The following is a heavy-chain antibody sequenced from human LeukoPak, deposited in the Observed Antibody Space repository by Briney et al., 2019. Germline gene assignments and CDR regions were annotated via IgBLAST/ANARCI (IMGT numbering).Heavy chain of an antibody. V-gene: IGHV4-39*01. D-gene: IGHD5-18*01. Sequence: ESGPGLVNPSEPLSLTCTVSGGSISSSSYYWGWIRQPPGKGLEWIGEINHSGSTNYNPSLKSRVTISVDTSKNQFSLKLSSVTAANTAVYYCARHPVDTAMYSLGVRDYYYYMDVWGKGTTVTISS. CDR1: GGSISSSSYY. CDR2: INHSGST. J-gene: IGHJ6*03. CDR3: ARHPVDTAMYSLGVRDYYYYMDV.